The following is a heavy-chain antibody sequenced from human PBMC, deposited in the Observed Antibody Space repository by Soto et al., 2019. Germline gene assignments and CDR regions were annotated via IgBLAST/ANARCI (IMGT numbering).Heavy chain of an antibody. Sequence: QVKLVQSRAEVKKPGSSVRVSCKASEGTFNSYVVSWVRQAPGQGLQWMGGIIPLFGTTNYAHQLEGRVTITADTSTTTAYMELSGLRPGDTAVYSCARGDTIFESSVRYYHYGLDVWGQGTTVIVSS. D-gene: IGHD3-3*01. CDR1: EGTFNSYV. CDR2: IIPLFGTT. V-gene: IGHV1-69*06. J-gene: IGHJ6*02. CDR3: ARGDTIFESSVRYYHYGLDV.